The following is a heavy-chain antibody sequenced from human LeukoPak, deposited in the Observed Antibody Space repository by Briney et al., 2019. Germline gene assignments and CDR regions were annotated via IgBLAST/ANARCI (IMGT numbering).Heavy chain of an antibody. Sequence: SETLSLTCAVYGGSFSGYYWSWIRQPPGKGLEWIGEINHSGSTNYNPSLKSRDTISVDTSKNQFSLKLSSVTAADTAVYYCARSLPYYYGSGSPRWFDPWGQGTLVTVSS. CDR2: INHSGST. CDR3: ARSLPYYYGSGSPRWFDP. CDR1: GGSFSGYY. V-gene: IGHV4-34*01. J-gene: IGHJ5*02. D-gene: IGHD3-10*01.